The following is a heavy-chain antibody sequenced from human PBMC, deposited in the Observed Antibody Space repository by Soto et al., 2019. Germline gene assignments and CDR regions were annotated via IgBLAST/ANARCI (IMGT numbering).Heavy chain of an antibody. Sequence: GGSLRLSCAASGFTFSSYGMHWVRQAPGKGLEYVAVISSNGGNKYYANSVKGRFTISRDNSKNTLYLQMGSLRAEDMAVYYCARALGYAFDIWGQGTMVTVSS. V-gene: IGHV3-64*01. CDR3: ARALGYAFDI. CDR1: GFTFSSYG. J-gene: IGHJ3*02. D-gene: IGHD7-27*01. CDR2: ISSNGGNK.